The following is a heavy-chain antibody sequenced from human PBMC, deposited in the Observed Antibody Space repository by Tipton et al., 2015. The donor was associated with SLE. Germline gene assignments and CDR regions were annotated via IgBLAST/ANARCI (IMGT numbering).Heavy chain of an antibody. V-gene: IGHV1-18*04. D-gene: IGHD5-18*01. Sequence: QSGAEVKKPGASVKVSCKPSGYTFTGYYVHWVRQAPGQGLEWMGWISTYNGNTNYAQKLQGRVTMTSDTSTSTAYMELRSLRSDDTAIYYCARVRVDTAMGVFDFWGQGTLVTVSS. J-gene: IGHJ4*02. CDR3: ARVRVDTAMGVFDF. CDR2: ISTYNGNT. CDR1: GYTFTGYY.